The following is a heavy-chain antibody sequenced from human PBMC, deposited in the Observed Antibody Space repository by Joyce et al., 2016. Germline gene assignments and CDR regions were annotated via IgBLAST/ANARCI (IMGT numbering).Heavy chain of an antibody. CDR2: IFYSGNT. CDR1: RGSISSNSNY. V-gene: IGHV4-39*01. J-gene: IGHJ5*01. CDR3: ARHGSQSGVGSDPTWFDA. Sequence: QLHLQESGPGLVKPSETLSLTCTVFRGSISSNSNYWGWIRQPPGQGPEWLGSIFYSGNTYYNPSLTGRLTLSVDKSKNQFSRSVTSVTASDTDGYYCARHGSQSGVGSDPTWFDAWGQGTLVTVSS. D-gene: IGHD3-16*02.